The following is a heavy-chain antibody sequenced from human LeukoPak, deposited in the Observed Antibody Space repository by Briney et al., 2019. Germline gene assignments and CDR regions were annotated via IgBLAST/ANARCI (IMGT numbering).Heavy chain of an antibody. CDR2: INSGGST. J-gene: IGHJ4*02. V-gene: IGHV3-53*01. CDR1: GFTVSNNY. Sequence: PGGSLRLSCAASGFTVSNNYISWIRQAPGKGLEWVSDINSGGSTKYEDSVKTRFTISRDNSKNTVYLQMDSLRVDDTAVYYCARATLDNWGQGTLVTVSS. CDR3: ARATLDN.